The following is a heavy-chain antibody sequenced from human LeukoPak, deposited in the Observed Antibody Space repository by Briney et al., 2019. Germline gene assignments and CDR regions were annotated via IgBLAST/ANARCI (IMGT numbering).Heavy chain of an antibody. CDR1: GYNFSGYW. J-gene: IGHJ6*02. V-gene: IGHV5-51*01. Sequence: GESLKISCKGSGYNFSGYWIAWVRQMPGKGLEWMGIIYPDDSKTTYSPSFQGQVTMSADKSITTAYLQWSSLKASDTAKYYCARSCSGGSCPWGMDVWGQGTTVTVSS. CDR3: ARSCSGGSCPWGMDV. CDR2: IYPDDSKT. D-gene: IGHD2-15*01.